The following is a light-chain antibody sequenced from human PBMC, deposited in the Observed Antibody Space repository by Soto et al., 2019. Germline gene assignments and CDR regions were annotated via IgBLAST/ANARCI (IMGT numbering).Light chain of an antibody. Sequence: DIQMTQSPSSVSASVGDRVTITCRASQGISNYLAWYQHKSGKAPRLLIHTASTSPSGVPSRFNGSGSGTDFTFTISNLQPEDVATYYCQQSDDLLTFGGGTKVEI. CDR3: QQSDDLLT. V-gene: IGKV1-27*01. CDR2: TAS. CDR1: QGISNY. J-gene: IGKJ4*01.